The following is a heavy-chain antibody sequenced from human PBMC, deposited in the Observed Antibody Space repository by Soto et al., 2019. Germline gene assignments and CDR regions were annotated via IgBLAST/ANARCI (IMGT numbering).Heavy chain of an antibody. CDR3: ARAVSYSVGARLDN. V-gene: IGHV1-18*01. CDR2: ISSYSDT. J-gene: IGHJ4*02. D-gene: IGHD1-26*01. Sequence: QVQLVQSGGEVKKPGASVKVSCKASGYTFNSHGITWVRQAPGQGLEWMGYISSYSDTSYAQELQGRVTMTTDTSTSTAYMELGSLRSDDTAMYYCARAVSYSVGARLDNWGQGTLVTVSS. CDR1: GYTFNSHG.